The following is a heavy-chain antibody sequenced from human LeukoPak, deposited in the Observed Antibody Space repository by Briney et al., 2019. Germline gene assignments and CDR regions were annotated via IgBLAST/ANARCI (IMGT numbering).Heavy chain of an antibody. D-gene: IGHD3-22*01. Sequence: RGSLRLSCAASGFTFSSYWMHWVRQAPGKGLVWVSRINSDGSSTSYADSARGRFTISRDSAKNTLYLQMNSLRAEDTAVYYCARDRDDSSGYYDYWGQGTLVTVSS. CDR1: GFTFSSYW. CDR2: INSDGSST. V-gene: IGHV3-74*01. J-gene: IGHJ4*02. CDR3: ARDRDDSSGYYDY.